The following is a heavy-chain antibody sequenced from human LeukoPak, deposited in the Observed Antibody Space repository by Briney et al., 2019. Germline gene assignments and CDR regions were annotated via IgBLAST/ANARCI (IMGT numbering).Heavy chain of an antibody. CDR3: ARGPRFGELLWHWFDP. J-gene: IGHJ5*02. CDR2: IYYSGST. Sequence: SETLSLTCTVSGGSISSYYWSWIRQPPGKGLEWIGYIYYSGSTNYNPSLKSRVTISVDTSKNQFSLKLRSVTAADTAVYYCARGPRFGELLWHWFDPWGQGTLVTVSS. D-gene: IGHD3-10*01. CDR1: GGSISSYY. V-gene: IGHV4-59*08.